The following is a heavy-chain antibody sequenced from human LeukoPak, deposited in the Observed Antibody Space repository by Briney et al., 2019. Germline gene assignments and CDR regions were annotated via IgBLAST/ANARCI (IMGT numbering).Heavy chain of an antibody. CDR2: IKQDGSEK. Sequence: GGSLRLSCAASGFTFSSYWMSWVRQAPGKGLEWVANIKQDGSEKYYADSVKGRFTISRDNGKNSLYLQLNSLRSEDTALYYCAKEGEAFNAFDIWGQGTMVTVSS. D-gene: IGHD3-16*01. V-gene: IGHV3-7*03. CDR1: GFTFSSYW. J-gene: IGHJ3*02. CDR3: AKEGEAFNAFDI.